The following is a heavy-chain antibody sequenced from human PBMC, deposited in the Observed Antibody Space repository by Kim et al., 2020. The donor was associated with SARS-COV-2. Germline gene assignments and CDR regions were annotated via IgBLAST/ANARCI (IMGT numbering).Heavy chain of an antibody. CDR2: ISSSSSYI. J-gene: IGHJ4*02. Sequence: GGSLRLSCAASGFTFSSYSMNWVRQAPGKGLEWVSSISSSSSYIYYADSVKGRFTISRDNAKNSLYLQMNSLRAEDTAVYYCARDDSGDPSQWLAFCYWGQGTLVTVSS. D-gene: IGHD6-19*01. CDR3: ARDDSGDPSQWLAFCY. CDR1: GFTFSSYS. V-gene: IGHV3-21*01.